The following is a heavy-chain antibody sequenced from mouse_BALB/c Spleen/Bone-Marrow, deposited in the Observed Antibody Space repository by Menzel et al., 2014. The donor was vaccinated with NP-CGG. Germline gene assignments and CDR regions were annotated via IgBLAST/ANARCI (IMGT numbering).Heavy chain of an antibody. CDR2: IDPANGNT. CDR3: ARWEYYAIDY. D-gene: IGHD4-1*01. V-gene: IGHV14-3*02. CDR1: GFNIKDTY. Sequence: EVQLQESGAALVKPGASVKLSCTASGFNIKDTYMHWVKQRPEQGLEWIGRIDPANGNTKYDPKFQGKATITADTSSNTAYLQLSSLTSEDTAVYYCARWEYYAIDYWGQGTSVTVSS. J-gene: IGHJ4*01.